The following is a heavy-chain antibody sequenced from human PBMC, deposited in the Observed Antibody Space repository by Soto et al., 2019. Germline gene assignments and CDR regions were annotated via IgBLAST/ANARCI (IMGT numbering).Heavy chain of an antibody. CDR1: GFRVSSNY. CDR3: ARAHCGSDCHSSHWYVDL. CDR2: IYTGGST. J-gene: IGHJ2*01. V-gene: IGHV3-66*01. Sequence: ESGGGLVQPGGSLRLSCAASGFRVSSNYMSWVSQAPGKGREWVSVIYTGGSTYYADSVKGRFTVSRDNSKNTVYLQMNSLRAEDTAVYYCARAHCGSDCHSSHWYVDLWRRGTLITVTS. D-gene: IGHD2-21*02.